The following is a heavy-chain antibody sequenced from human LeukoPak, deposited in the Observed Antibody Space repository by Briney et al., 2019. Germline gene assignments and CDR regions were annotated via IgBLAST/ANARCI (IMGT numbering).Heavy chain of an antibody. V-gene: IGHV1-69*13. J-gene: IGHJ4*02. CDR1: GVTFSSYA. CDR3: ARDIGTDSSGTFNY. Sequence: ASVKVSCKASGVTFSSYAISWVRQAPGQGLEWMGGIIPIFGTANYAQKFQGRVTITAYESTSTAYMELSSLRSEDTAVYYCARDIGTDSSGTFNYWGQGTLVTVSS. D-gene: IGHD3-22*01. CDR2: IIPIFGTA.